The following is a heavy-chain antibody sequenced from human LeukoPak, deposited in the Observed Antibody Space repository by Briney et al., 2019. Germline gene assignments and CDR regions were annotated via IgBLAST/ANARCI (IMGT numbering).Heavy chain of an antibody. CDR1: GYTFTSYG. D-gene: IGHD6-19*01. Sequence: ASVKVSCKASGYTFTSYGISWVRQAPGQGLEWMGWISAYNGNTNYAQKLQGRVTMTTDTSTSTAYMELRSLRSDDTAVYYCARDLSSCGWYLCPFYYYYMDVWGKGTTVTVSS. J-gene: IGHJ6*03. CDR3: ARDLSSCGWYLCPFYYYYMDV. V-gene: IGHV1-18*01. CDR2: ISAYNGNT.